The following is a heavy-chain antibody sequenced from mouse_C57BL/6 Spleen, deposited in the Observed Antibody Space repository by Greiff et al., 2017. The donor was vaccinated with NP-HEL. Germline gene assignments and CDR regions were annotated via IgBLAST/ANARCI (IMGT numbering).Heavy chain of an antibody. CDR1: GFSLTSYG. Sequence: VQLQQSGPGLVQPSQSLSITCTVSGFSLTSYGVHWVRQSPGTGLEWLGVIWSGGSTDYNAAFISRLSISKDNSKSQVFFKMNSLQADDTAIYYCARNKGYGSVDYWGQGTTLTVSS. J-gene: IGHJ2*01. V-gene: IGHV2-2*01. D-gene: IGHD1-1*01. CDR3: ARNKGYGSVDY. CDR2: IWSGGST.